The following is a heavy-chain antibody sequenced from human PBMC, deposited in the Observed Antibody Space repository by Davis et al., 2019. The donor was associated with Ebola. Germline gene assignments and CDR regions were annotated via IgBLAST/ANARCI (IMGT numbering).Heavy chain of an antibody. V-gene: IGHV5-10-1*01. J-gene: IGHJ6*02. Sequence: GESLKISCKGSGYSFTSYWISWVRQMSGKGLEWMGRIDPSDSYTNYSPSFQGHATISADKSISTAYLQWSSLKASDTAMYYCARSTIFGASRGMDVWGQGTTVTVSS. CDR3: ARSTIFGASRGMDV. CDR1: GYSFTSYW. CDR2: IDPSDSYT. D-gene: IGHD3-3*01.